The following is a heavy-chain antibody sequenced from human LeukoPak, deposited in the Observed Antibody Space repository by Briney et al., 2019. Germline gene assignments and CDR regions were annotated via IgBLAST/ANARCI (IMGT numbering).Heavy chain of an antibody. J-gene: IGHJ4*02. V-gene: IGHV4-34*01. CDR2: INHSGST. Sequence: PSETLSLTCAVYGGSFSGYYWSWIRQPPGKGLEWIGEINHSGSTNYNPSLKSRVTISVDTSKNQFSLKLSSVTAADTAVYYCARRTASTYYYDSSGGGYYFDYWGQGTLVTVSS. CDR3: ARRTASTYYYDSSGGGYYFDY. D-gene: IGHD3-22*01. CDR1: GGSFSGYY.